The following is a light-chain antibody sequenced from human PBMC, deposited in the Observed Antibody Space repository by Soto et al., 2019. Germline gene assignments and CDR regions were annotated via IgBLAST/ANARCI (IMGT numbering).Light chain of an antibody. J-gene: IGKJ1*01. CDR2: KAS. V-gene: IGKV1-5*03. CDR1: QSISSW. Sequence: IQLTQSPSTQSASVGDRVTITCRASQSISSWLDWDQQKPGKAPKLLIYKASSLESGVPSRFSGSGSGTEFTLTISSLQPDDFATYYGQQYNSYWTSGQG. CDR3: QQYNSYWT.